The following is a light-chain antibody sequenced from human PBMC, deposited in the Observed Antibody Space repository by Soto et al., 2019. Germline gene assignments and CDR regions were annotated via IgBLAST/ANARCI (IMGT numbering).Light chain of an antibody. CDR3: QQYNDSFPYT. CDR1: QSISTW. J-gene: IGKJ2*01. CDR2: KAS. Sequence: DIQLTQSPSTLSASVGDRVTITCRASQSISTWLAWYQQKPGTAPKLLIHKASTLESGVPSRFSGSRSGTEFPLPVSSLQPDDFATYYCQQYNDSFPYTFGQGTKLEIK. V-gene: IGKV1-5*03.